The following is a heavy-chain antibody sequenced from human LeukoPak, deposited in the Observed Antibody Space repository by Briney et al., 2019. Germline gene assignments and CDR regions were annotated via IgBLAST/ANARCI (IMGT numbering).Heavy chain of an antibody. V-gene: IGHV3-23*01. D-gene: IGHD3-10*01. J-gene: IGHJ4*02. Sequence: GGSLRLSCAASGFTFSNYAMTWVRQAPGKGLEWVSSISGNSATTPYADSVKGRFTVSRDNSKNTLNLQMNSLRAEDTAVYYCARDKRSGESSEIDYWGQGTLVTVSS. CDR2: ISGNSATT. CDR3: ARDKRSGESSEIDY. CDR1: GFTFSNYA.